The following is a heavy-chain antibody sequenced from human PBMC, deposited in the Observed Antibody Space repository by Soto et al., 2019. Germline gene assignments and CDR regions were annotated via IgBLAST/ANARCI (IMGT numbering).Heavy chain of an antibody. CDR3: ASGRGTYYYDSSGYWRFDY. CDR2: IIPIFGTA. D-gene: IGHD3-22*01. CDR1: GGTFSSYA. Sequence: QVQLVQSGAEVKKPGSSVKVSCKASGGTFSSYAISWVQQAPGQGLEWMGGIIPIFGTANYAQKFQGRVTITADESTSTAYMELSSLRSEDTAVYYCASGRGTYYYDSSGYWRFDYWGQGTLVTVSS. V-gene: IGHV1-69*01. J-gene: IGHJ4*02.